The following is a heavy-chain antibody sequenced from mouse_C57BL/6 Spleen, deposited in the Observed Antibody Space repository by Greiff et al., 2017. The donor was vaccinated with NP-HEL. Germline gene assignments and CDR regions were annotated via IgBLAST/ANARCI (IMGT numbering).Heavy chain of an antibody. D-gene: IGHD2-5*01. Sequence: VQLQQSGAELVKPGASVKLSCKASGYTFTSYWMHWVKQRPGQGLEWIGMIHPNSGSTNYNEKFKSKATLTVDKSSSTAYMQLSSLTSEDSAVYYCARGDYSSYDWFAYWGQGTLVTVSA. CDR2: IHPNSGST. CDR1: GYTFTSYW. V-gene: IGHV1-64*01. CDR3: ARGDYSSYDWFAY. J-gene: IGHJ3*01.